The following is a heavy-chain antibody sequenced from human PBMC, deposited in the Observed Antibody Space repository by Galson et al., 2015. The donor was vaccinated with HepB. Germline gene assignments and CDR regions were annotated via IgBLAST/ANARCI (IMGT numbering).Heavy chain of an antibody. D-gene: IGHD1-26*01. V-gene: IGHV2-70*11. CDR2: IDWDDDK. CDR1: GFSLSTSGVC. Sequence: PALVKPTQTLTLTCTFSGFSLSTSGVCVSWIRQPPGKALEWLARIDWDDDKYYITSLKTRLTISKDTSKNQVVLTMTNMDPVDTATYYCARIIVGVTPYDYWGQGTLVTVSS. CDR3: ARIIVGVTPYDY. J-gene: IGHJ4*02.